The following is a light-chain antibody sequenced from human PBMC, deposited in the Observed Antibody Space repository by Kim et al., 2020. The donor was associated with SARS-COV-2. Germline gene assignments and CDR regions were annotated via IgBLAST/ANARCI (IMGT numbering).Light chain of an antibody. J-gene: IGKJ2*01. CDR3: QQYNNWPYT. Sequence: DSPGERATLACRASQSVSSKLAWYQQKPGQAPRFLIYAASTRATGIPARFSGSGSGTEFTLTISSLQSEDFAVYYCQQYNNWPYTFGQGTKLEI. CDR2: AAS. CDR1: QSVSSK. V-gene: IGKV3-15*01.